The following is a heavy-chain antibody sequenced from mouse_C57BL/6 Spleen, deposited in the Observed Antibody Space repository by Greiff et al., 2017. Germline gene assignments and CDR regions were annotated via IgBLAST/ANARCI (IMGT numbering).Heavy chain of an antibody. D-gene: IGHD1-2*01. J-gene: IGHJ1*03. V-gene: IGHV1-50*01. CDR2: IDPSDSYT. CDR1: GYTFTSYW. CDR3: ASTGVTTVTEV. Sequence: QVQLQQPGAELVKPGASVKLSCKASGYTFTSYWMQWVKQRPGQGLEWIGEIDPSDSYTNYNQKFKGKATLTVDTSSSTAYMPLSSLTSEDSAVYCCASTGVTTVTEVWGTGTTVTVSS.